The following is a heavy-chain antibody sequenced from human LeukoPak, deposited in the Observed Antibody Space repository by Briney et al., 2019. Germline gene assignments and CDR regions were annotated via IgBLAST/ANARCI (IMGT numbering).Heavy chain of an antibody. CDR1: GFTFSSYG. CDR3: AKDSVVAAPAYYYYFFIDV. CDR2: IRYDGRNK. J-gene: IGHJ6*03. D-gene: IGHD2-15*01. Sequence: GGSLRLSCAASGFTFSSYGMHWVRQAPGKGLEWVAFIRYDGRNKYYADSVKGRFTTSRDASKNTLYLQIDSVRAEDTGVDYCAKDSVVAAPAYYYYFFIDVWNKETTVTISS. V-gene: IGHV3-30*02.